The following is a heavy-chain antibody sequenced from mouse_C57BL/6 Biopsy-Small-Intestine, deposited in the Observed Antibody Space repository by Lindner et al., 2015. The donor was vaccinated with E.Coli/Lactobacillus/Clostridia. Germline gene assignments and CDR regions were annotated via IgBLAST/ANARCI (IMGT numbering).Heavy chain of an antibody. D-gene: IGHD1-1*01. CDR1: GYSFTDYN. CDR2: INPNYGTT. CDR3: ARSIYYYGSSLWYFDV. J-gene: IGHJ1*03. Sequence: VQLQESGPELVKPGASVKISCKASGYSFTDYNMNWVKQSNGKSLEWIGVINPNYGTTSYDQKFKGKATLTVDQSSSTAYMQLNSLTSEDSAVYYCARSIYYYGSSLWYFDVWGTGTTVTVSS. V-gene: IGHV1-39*01.